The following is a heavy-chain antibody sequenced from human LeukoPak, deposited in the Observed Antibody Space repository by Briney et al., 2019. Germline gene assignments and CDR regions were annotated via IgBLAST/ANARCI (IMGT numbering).Heavy chain of an antibody. V-gene: IGHV3-21*01. Sequence: PGGSLRLSCAAPGFTFSSHSMNWVRQAPGKGLEWVSSISSSSSYIYYADSVKGRFTISRDNSKNSLYLQMNSRRAEDTAVYYCAGHFGEYAFDIWGQGTMVTVSS. CDR1: GFTFSSHS. J-gene: IGHJ3*02. CDR3: AGHFGEYAFDI. CDR2: ISSSSSYI. D-gene: IGHD3-10*01.